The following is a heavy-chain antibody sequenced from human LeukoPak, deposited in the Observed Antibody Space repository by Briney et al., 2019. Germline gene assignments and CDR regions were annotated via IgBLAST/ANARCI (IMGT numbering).Heavy chain of an antibody. CDR2: IYSGGST. CDR3: ARSALYCGGDCYSSDY. D-gene: IGHD2-21*02. J-gene: IGHJ4*02. V-gene: IGHV3-53*01. Sequence: PGGSLRLSCATSGFTVSSNYMSWVRQAPGKGLEWVSVIYSGGSTYYADSVKGRFTISRDNSKNTLYLQMNSLRAEDTAVYYCARSALYCGGDCYSSDYWGQGTLVTVSS. CDR1: GFTVSSNY.